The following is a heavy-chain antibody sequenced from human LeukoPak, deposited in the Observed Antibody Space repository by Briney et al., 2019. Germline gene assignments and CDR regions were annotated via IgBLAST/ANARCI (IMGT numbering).Heavy chain of an antibody. CDR1: GFTFDDYA. CDR2: ISWNSGSI. V-gene: IGHV3-9*01. J-gene: IGHJ3*02. Sequence: PGGSLRLSCAASGFTFDDYAIHWVRQAPGKGLERVSGISWNSGSIGYADSVKGRFTISRDNPKNSLYLQMNSLRAEDTALYYCAKDILRYYYDSRNAFDMWGQGTMVTVSS. D-gene: IGHD3-22*01. CDR3: AKDILRYYYDSRNAFDM.